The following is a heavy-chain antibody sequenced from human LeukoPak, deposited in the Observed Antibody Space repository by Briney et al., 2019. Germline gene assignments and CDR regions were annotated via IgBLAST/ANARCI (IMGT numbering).Heavy chain of an antibody. D-gene: IGHD2-8*01. CDR3: ARSVYAMNFDY. Sequence: SETLSPTCTVSGGSISSYYWSWIRQPPGKGLEWIGYIYYSGSTNYNPSLKSRVTISVDTSKNQFSLKLSSVTAADTAVYYCARSVYAMNFDYWGQGTLVTVSS. CDR1: GGSISSYY. V-gene: IGHV4-59*08. CDR2: IYYSGST. J-gene: IGHJ4*02.